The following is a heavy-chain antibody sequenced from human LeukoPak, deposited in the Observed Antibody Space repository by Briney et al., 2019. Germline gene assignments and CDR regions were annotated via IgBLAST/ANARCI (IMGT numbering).Heavy chain of an antibody. Sequence: GASVKVSCKASGGTFSSYAISWVRQAPGQGLEWMGWINPNSGGTNYAQKFQGRVTMTRDTSISTAYMELSRLRSDDTAVYYCARSDVDYWGQGTLVTVSS. V-gene: IGHV1-2*02. CDR3: ARSDVDY. CDR2: INPNSGGT. J-gene: IGHJ4*02. CDR1: GGTFSSYA.